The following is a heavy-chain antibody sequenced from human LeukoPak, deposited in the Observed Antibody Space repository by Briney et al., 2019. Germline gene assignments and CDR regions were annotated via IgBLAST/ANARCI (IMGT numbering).Heavy chain of an antibody. CDR2: IIPIFGTA. Sequence: SVKVSCKASGGTFSSYAISWVRQAPGQGLEWMGGIIPIFGTANYAQKFQGRVTITADESTSTAYMELSSLRSEDTAVYYCARERGYCGSTSCYRDFDYWGQGTLVTVSS. V-gene: IGHV1-69*01. CDR1: GGTFSSYA. D-gene: IGHD2-2*02. CDR3: ARERGYCGSTSCYRDFDY. J-gene: IGHJ4*02.